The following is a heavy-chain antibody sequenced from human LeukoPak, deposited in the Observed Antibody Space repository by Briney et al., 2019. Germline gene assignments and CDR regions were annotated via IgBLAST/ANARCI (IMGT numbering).Heavy chain of an antibody. J-gene: IGHJ3*02. D-gene: IGHD3-3*01. V-gene: IGHV3-69-1*01. CDR3: ARAQTLFWEFDGFDI. CDR2: MTVTNKI. Sequence: GGSLRLSCAASGFPFSSHSIHWVPQAPGKGLEWIATMTVTNKIYYADSVKGRFTISRDNAENSVYLQMNSLRDEDTAVYSCARAQTLFWEFDGFDIWGRGTKVTVSS. CDR1: GFPFSSHS.